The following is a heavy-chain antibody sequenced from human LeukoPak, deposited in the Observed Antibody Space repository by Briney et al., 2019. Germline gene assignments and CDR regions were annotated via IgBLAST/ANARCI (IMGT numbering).Heavy chain of an antibody. CDR3: ARDRGYDFWSGPTGNWFDP. CDR1: GGPISSGGYY. J-gene: IGHJ5*02. Sequence: PSETLSLTCTVSGGPISSGGYYWSWIRQPPGKGLEWIGYIYYSGSTNYNPSLKSRVTISVDTSKNQFSLKLSSVTAADTAVYYCARDRGYDFWSGPTGNWFDPWGQGTLVTVSS. CDR2: IYYSGST. V-gene: IGHV4-61*08. D-gene: IGHD3-3*01.